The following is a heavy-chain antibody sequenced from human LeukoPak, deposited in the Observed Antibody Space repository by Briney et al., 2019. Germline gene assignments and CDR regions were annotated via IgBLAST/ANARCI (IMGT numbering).Heavy chain of an antibody. V-gene: IGHV3-23*01. CDR3: AKAQGLGKKGSSWYVDY. CDR1: GFTFSSYA. CDR2: ISGSGGST. D-gene: IGHD6-13*01. Sequence: PGGSLRLSCAASGFTFSSYAMSWVRQAPGKGLEWVSAISGSGGSTYYADSVKGRFTISRDNSKNTLYLQMNSLRAEDTAVYYCAKAQGLGKKGSSWYVDYWGQGTLVTVSS. J-gene: IGHJ4*02.